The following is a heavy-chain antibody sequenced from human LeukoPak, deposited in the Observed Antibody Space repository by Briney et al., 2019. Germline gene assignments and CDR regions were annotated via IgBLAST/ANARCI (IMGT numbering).Heavy chain of an antibody. CDR1: GYTFTTYY. CDR2: INPSAGNA. D-gene: IGHD2-21*02. Sequence: GASVKVSCKASGYTFTTYYIHWVRQTPGQGFEWMGIINPSAGNATYAQKFQGRVTITRDTSTSTIYMELSSLRSDDTAVYYCARLGVTDCWGQGTLVTVSS. J-gene: IGHJ4*02. V-gene: IGHV1-46*01. CDR3: ARLGVTDC.